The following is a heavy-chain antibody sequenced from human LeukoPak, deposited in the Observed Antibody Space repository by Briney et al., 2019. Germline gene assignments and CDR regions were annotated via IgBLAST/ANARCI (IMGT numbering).Heavy chain of an antibody. J-gene: IGHJ4*02. CDR3: ARDDWWEALGYFDY. V-gene: IGHV1-18*04. CDR1: VYTFTGYY. D-gene: IGHD2-8*02. CDR2: ISAYNGNT. Sequence: GPAVKESCMASVYTFTGYYMHWVRQPPGQGREWMGWISAYNGNTNYAQKLQGRVTMTTDTSTSTAYLELRSLRSDDTAVYYCARDDWWEALGYFDYWGQG.